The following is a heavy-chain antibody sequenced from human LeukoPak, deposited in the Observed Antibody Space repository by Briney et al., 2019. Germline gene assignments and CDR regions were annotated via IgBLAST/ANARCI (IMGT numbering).Heavy chain of an antibody. J-gene: IGHJ1*01. CDR1: GGSFSSYY. V-gene: IGHV4-39*01. Sequence: SETLSLTCAVYGGSFSSYYWGWIRQPPGKGLEWIGSIYYSGSTYYNPSLKSRVTISVDTSKNQFSLKLSSVTAADTAVYYCARQGWAWLQHRSGYFQYWGQGTLVTVSS. CDR2: IYYSGST. CDR3: ARQGWAWLQHRSGYFQY. D-gene: IGHD5-24*01.